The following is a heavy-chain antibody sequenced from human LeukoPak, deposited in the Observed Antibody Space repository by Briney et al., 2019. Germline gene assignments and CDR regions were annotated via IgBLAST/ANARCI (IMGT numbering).Heavy chain of an antibody. J-gene: IGHJ4*02. CDR2: TNHSGST. Sequence: SETLSLTCAVYGGSFSGYYWSWIRQPPGKGLEWIGETNHSGSTNYNPSLKSRVTISADASKNQFSLKLSSVTAADTAVYYCARLGAHDYVWGSYRHPGRLDYWGQGTLVTVSS. D-gene: IGHD3-16*02. V-gene: IGHV4-34*01. CDR3: ARLGAHDYVWGSYRHPGRLDY. CDR1: GGSFSGYY.